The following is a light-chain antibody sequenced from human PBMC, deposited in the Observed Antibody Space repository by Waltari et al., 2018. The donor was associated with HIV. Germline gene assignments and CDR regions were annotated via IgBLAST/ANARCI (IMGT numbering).Light chain of an antibody. Sequence: QYVLPQPPSVSGAPGKGVAISATGNNLNTCANYDVPEYQQLPGTAPKLLIYGTPNRPSGVPDLFSGSKSGTSASLVITGLRAEDEADYYCQSYDSSLSGSEVFGGGTKLSVL. CDR2: GTP. CDR1: NLNTCANYD. V-gene: IGLV1-40*01. J-gene: IGLJ2*01. CDR3: QSYDSSLSGSEV.